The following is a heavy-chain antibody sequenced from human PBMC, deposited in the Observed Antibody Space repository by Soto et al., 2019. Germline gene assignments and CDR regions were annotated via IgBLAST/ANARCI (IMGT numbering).Heavy chain of an antibody. D-gene: IGHD3-16*01. CDR2: ISPYTGNT. Sequence: QVKLVQSGDEVKKPGASVKVSCKASGYIFVNYGIAWVRQAPGQGLEWMGWISPYTGNTHSATKVQGRLTMTTDTSTSTAYMDLGSLTSAETAVYYCVMVDNYVTPTPQDVWGQGTTVTVSS. J-gene: IGHJ6*02. V-gene: IGHV1-18*01. CDR1: GYIFVNYG. CDR3: VMVDNYVTPTPQDV.